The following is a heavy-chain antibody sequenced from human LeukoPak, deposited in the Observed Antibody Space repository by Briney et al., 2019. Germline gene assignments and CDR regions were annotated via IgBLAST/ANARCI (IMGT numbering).Heavy chain of an antibody. CDR3: AGSVPRELLGVHAFDI. CDR1: GGSISSGDYY. J-gene: IGHJ3*02. CDR2: IYYSGST. D-gene: IGHD1-26*01. Sequence: SQTLSLTCTVSGGSISSGDYYWSWIRQPPGKGLEWIGYIYYSGSTYYNPSLKSRVTISVDTSKNQFSLKLSSVTAADTAVYYCAGSVPRELLGVHAFDIWGQGTMVTVSS. V-gene: IGHV4-30-4*01.